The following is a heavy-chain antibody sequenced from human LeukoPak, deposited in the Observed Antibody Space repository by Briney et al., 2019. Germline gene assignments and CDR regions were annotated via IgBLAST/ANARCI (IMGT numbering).Heavy chain of an antibody. CDR1: GFTFSSYS. Sequence: GGSLRLSCAASGFTFSSYSMNRVRQAPGKGLEWVSYISNSSSTIYYADSVKGRFTISRDNAKNSLYLQMNSLRAEDTAVYYCARAYVPRMRWYFDLWGRGTLVTVSS. V-gene: IGHV3-48*01. J-gene: IGHJ2*01. CDR2: ISNSSSTI. CDR3: ARAYVPRMRWYFDL. D-gene: IGHD3-16*01.